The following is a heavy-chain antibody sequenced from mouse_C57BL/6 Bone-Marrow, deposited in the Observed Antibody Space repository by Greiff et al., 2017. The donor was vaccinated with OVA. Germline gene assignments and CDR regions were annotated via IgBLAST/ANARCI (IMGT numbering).Heavy chain of an antibody. J-gene: IGHJ1*03. V-gene: IGHV5-12*01. CDR1: GFTFSDYY. CDR3: ARHTPPHYYGSSYGYFDV. CDR2: ISNGGGST. Sequence: EVKVVESGGGLVQPGGSLKLSCAASGFTFSDYYMYWVRQTPEKRLEWVAYISNGGGSTYYPDTVKGRFTISRDNAKNTLYLQMSRLKSEDTAMYYCARHTPPHYYGSSYGYFDVWGTGTTVTVSS. D-gene: IGHD1-1*01.